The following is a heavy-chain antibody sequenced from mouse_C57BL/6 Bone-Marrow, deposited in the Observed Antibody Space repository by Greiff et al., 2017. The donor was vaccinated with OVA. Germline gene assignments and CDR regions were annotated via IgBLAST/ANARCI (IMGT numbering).Heavy chain of an antibody. J-gene: IGHJ2*01. Sequence: EVQLQQSGPELVKPGASVKISCKASGYTFTDYYMNWVKQSHGKSLEWIGDINPNNGGTNYNQKFKGKATLTVDKSSSTAYMELRSLPSEDSAVYYCARPYDYDRGFDYWGTSTTLTVSS. CDR2: INPNNGGT. D-gene: IGHD2-4*01. V-gene: IGHV1-26*01. CDR3: ARPYDYDRGFDY. CDR1: GYTFTDYY.